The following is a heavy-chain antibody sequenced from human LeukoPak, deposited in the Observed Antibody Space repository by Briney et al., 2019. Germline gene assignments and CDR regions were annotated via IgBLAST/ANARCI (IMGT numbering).Heavy chain of an antibody. CDR2: IYHSGST. CDR3: ARDLAVAASRPFDY. V-gene: IGHV4-4*02. D-gene: IGHD6-19*01. CDR1: GGSISSSNW. J-gene: IGHJ4*02. Sequence: PSGTLSLTCAVSGGSISSSNWWSWVRQPPGKGLEWIGEIYHSGSTNYNPSLKSRVTISVDKSKNQFSLKLSSVTAADTAVYYCARDLAVAASRPFDYWGQGTLVTVSS.